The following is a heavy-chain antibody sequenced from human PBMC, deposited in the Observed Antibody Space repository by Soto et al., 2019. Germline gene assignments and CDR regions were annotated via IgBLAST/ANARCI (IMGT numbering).Heavy chain of an antibody. CDR3: ERDNGDYDY. Sequence: SETLSLTCAVYGGSFSGYYWSWFRQPPGKGLEWIGEINHSGSTNYNPSLKSRVTISVDTSKNQFSLKLSSVTAADTDVYYCERDNGDYDYWGQGTLVTVSS. V-gene: IGHV4-34*01. D-gene: IGHD4-17*01. CDR2: INHSGST. CDR1: GGSFSGYY. J-gene: IGHJ4*02.